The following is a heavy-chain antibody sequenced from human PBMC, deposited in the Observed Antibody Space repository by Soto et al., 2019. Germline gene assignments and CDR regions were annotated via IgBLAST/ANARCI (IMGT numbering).Heavy chain of an antibody. J-gene: IGHJ4*02. Sequence: GGSLRLSCAASGFTVSSNYMSWVRQAPGKGLEWVSVIYSGGSTYYADSVKGRFTTSRDNSKNTLYLQMSSLRAEDTAVYYCVKDVGGYSGYDYDDYWGQGTLVTVSS. CDR3: VKDVGGYSGYDYDDY. CDR2: IYSGGST. CDR1: GFTVSSNY. D-gene: IGHD5-12*01. V-gene: IGHV3-53*05.